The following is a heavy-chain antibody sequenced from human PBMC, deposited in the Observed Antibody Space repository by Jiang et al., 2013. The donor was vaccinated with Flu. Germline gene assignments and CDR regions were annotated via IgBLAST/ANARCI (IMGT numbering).Heavy chain of an antibody. Sequence: SGAEVKKPGSSVKVSCKASGGTFSSYAITWVRQAPGQGLEWMGRIIPILDIANYAQKFQGRVTITADKSTSTAYMELSSLRSEDTAVYYCARGTYWYDSTGYYGGNYYYYGMDVWGKGTTVTVSS. J-gene: IGHJ6*04. CDR1: GGTFSSYA. D-gene: IGHD3-22*01. V-gene: IGHV1-69*04. CDR2: IIPILDIA. CDR3: ARGTYWYDSTGYYGGNYYYYGMDV.